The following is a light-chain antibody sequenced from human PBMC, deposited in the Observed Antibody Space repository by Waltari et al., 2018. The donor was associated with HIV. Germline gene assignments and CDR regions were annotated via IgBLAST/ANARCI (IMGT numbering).Light chain of an antibody. CDR2: KDR. CDR1: VLSRKL. Sequence: SYELTQPSSVSVSPGQTARITCSGDVLSRKLFRWVQRERGRAHSPIIYKDRERPSGIPERCSGSTSGTKVSLTISGAQAEDEADYYCYSATDNNLKGFGAGTKLTVL. J-gene: IGLJ2*01. V-gene: IGLV3-27*01. CDR3: YSATDNNLKG.